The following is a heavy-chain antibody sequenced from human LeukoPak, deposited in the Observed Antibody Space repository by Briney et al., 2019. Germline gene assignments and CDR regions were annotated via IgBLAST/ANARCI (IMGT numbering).Heavy chain of an antibody. V-gene: IGHV3-7*04. CDR3: ARPGRKDAFDI. CDR1: GFTFSNYW. CDR2: IKEDGSEK. J-gene: IGHJ3*02. Sequence: GGSLRLSCAASGFTFSNYWMSWVRQAPGKGLEWVANIKEDGSEKYYVDSVKGRFTISRDNAKNSLYLQMNSLRAEDTAVYYCARPGRKDAFDIWGQGTMVTVSS. D-gene: IGHD1-14*01.